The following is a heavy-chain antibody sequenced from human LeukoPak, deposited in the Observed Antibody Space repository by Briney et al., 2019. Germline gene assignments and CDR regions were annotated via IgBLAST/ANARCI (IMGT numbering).Heavy chain of an antibody. CDR1: GFTFSNYA. J-gene: IGHJ4*02. CDR3: VRDYYFDY. CDR2: ISGSGGST. Sequence: GGSLRLSCAVSGFTFSNYAMSWVRQAPGKGLEWVSSISGSGGSTYYADSAKGRFTISRDNSKNTLDLQMNSLRAEDTALYYCVRDYYFDYWGQGTLVTVSS. V-gene: IGHV3-23*01.